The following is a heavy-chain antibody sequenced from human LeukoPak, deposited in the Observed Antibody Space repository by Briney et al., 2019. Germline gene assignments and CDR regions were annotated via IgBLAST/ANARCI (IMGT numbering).Heavy chain of an antibody. CDR2: ISSSSSTI. CDR1: GFTFSSYS. CDR3: ARRYTYYYGSGSYQLDY. J-gene: IGHJ4*02. V-gene: IGHV3-48*01. Sequence: GGSLRLSCAASGFTFSSYSMNWVRQAPGKGLEWVSYISSSSSTIYYADSVKGRFTISRDNAKNSLYLQMKSLRAEDTAVYYCARRYTYYYGSGSYQLDYWGQGTLVTVSS. D-gene: IGHD3-10*01.